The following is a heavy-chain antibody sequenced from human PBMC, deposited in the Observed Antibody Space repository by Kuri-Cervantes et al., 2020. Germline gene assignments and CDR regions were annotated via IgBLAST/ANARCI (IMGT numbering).Heavy chain of an antibody. D-gene: IGHD2-2*01. CDR3: ARVLVVVPAAYDY. CDR2: ISGSGGST. V-gene: IGHV3-23*01. J-gene: IGHJ4*02. CDR1: GFTFSSYG. Sequence: GGSLRLSCAASGFTFSSYGMHWVRQAPGKGLEWVSAISGSGGSTYYADSVKGRFTISRDNSKNTLYLQMNSLRAEDTAVYYCARVLVVVPAAYDYWGQGNLVTVSS.